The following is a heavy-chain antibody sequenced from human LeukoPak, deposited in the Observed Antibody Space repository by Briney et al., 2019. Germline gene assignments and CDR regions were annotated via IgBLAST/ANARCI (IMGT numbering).Heavy chain of an antibody. J-gene: IGHJ6*03. CDR1: GGTFSSYA. D-gene: IGHD1-7*01. V-gene: IGHV1-69*05. CDR3: ARGGNSGDYYYMDV. Sequence: GASVKVSCKASGGTFSSYAISRVRQAPGQGLEWMGGIIPIFGTANYAQKFQGRVTITTDESTSTAYMELSSLRSEDTAVYYCARGGNSGDYYYMDVWGKGTTVTVSS. CDR2: IIPIFGTA.